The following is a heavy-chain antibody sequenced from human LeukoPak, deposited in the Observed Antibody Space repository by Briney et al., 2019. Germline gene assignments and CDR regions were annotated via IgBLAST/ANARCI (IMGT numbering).Heavy chain of an antibody. Sequence: SETLSLTCTVSGGSISGGGYYWSWIRQHPGKGLEWIGYIYYSGSTYYNPSLKSRVTISVDTSKNQFSLKLSSVAAADTAMYYCARVGEVGPPTLNWFDPWGQGTLVTVSS. V-gene: IGHV4-31*03. D-gene: IGHD2-2*01. J-gene: IGHJ5*02. CDR2: IYYSGST. CDR3: ARVGEVGPPTLNWFDP. CDR1: GGSISGGGYY.